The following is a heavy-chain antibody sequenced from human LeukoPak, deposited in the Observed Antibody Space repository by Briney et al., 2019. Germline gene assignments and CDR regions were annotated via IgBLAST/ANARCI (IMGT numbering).Heavy chain of an antibody. D-gene: IGHD2-2*01. CDR2: IYYGGST. J-gene: IGHJ5*02. V-gene: IGHV4-31*03. CDR1: GGSISSGGYY. CDR3: ARGGCSSTSCYPRFNWFDP. Sequence: SQTLSLTCTVSGGSISSGGYYWSWIRQHPGKGLEWIGYIYYGGSTYYNPSLKSRVTISVDTSKNQFSLKLSSVTAADTAVYYCARGGCSSTSCYPRFNWFDPWGQGTLVTVSS.